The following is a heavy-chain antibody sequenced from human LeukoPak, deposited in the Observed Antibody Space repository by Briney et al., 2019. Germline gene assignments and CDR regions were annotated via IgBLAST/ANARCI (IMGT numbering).Heavy chain of an antibody. D-gene: IGHD3-22*01. V-gene: IGHV3-23*01. CDR1: GFTFGSYA. Sequence: GGSLRLSCAASGFTFGSYAMSWVRQAPGKGLEWVSFISPSGDRTSNADSVEGRFTISRDNPRNTLYLQMNSLRDEDTAVYYCAIMHGYYDGSGYWVQWGQGTLVTISS. CDR3: AIMHGYYDGSGYWVQ. J-gene: IGHJ4*02. CDR2: ISPSGDRT.